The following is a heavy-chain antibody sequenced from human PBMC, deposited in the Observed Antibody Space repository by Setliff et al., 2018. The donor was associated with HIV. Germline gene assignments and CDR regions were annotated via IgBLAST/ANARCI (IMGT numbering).Heavy chain of an antibody. J-gene: IGHJ3*02. D-gene: IGHD3-22*01. CDR2: IYHSGST. CDR1: GYSISSGYY. CDR3: ARDLRYVDSSGQEVNDAFDI. V-gene: IGHV4-38-2*02. Sequence: SETLSLTCAVSGYSISSGYYWGWIRQPPGKGLEWIGSIYHSGSTYYNPSLKSRVTISVDTSKNQFSLKLSSVTAADTAVYYCARDLRYVDSSGQEVNDAFDIWGQGTMVTVSS.